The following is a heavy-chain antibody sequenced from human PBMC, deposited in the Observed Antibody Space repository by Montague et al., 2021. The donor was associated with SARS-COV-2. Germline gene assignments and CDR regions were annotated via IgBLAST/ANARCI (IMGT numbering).Heavy chain of an antibody. CDR2: IGTAGDT. CDR1: GFTFSSYD. CDR3: ARGVTMVQGVIYYYYGMDV. Sequence: SLRLSCAASGFTFSSYDMHWVRQATGKGLEWVSAIGTAGDTYYPGSVKGRFTISRENAKNSLYLQMNSLRAGDTAVYYCARGVTMVQGVIYYYYGMDVWDQGTTVTVSS. V-gene: IGHV3-13*04. J-gene: IGHJ6*02. D-gene: IGHD3-10*01.